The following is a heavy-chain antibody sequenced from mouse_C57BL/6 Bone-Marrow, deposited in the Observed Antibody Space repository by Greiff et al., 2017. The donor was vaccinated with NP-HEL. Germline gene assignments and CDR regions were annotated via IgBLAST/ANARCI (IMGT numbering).Heavy chain of an antibody. CDR2: IDPNSGGT. J-gene: IGHJ3*01. D-gene: IGHD2-4*01. CDR1: GYTFTSYW. CDR3: ARHHYDYCWFAY. V-gene: IGHV1-72*01. Sequence: VKLQQPGAELVKPGASVKLSCKASGYTFTSYWMHWVKQRPGRGLEWIGRIDPNSGGTKYNEKFKSKATLTVDKPSSTAYMQLSSLTSEDSAVYYCARHHYDYCWFAYWGQGTLVTVSA.